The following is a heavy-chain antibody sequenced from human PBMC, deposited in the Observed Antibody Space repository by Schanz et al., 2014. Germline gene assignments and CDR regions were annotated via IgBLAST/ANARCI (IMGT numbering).Heavy chain of an antibody. J-gene: IGHJ4*02. Sequence: EVQLVESGVGLVQPGRSLRLSCAASGFPFNEYGMLWVRQAPGKGLEWVSSISWNSGSIDYADSVKGRFTISRDNAKNSLYLQMNSLRAEDTALYYCAKDGIMVQGVIWERYFDSWGQGTLXTVSS. CDR1: GFPFNEYG. V-gene: IGHV3-9*01. CDR3: AKDGIMVQGVIWERYFDS. D-gene: IGHD3-10*01. CDR2: ISWNSGSI.